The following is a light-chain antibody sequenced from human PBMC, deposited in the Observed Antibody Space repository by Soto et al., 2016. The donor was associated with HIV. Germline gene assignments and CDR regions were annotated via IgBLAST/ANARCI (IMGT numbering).Light chain of an antibody. CDR3: MERIDVPR. CDR1: QSLLQSDGKTY. CDR2: EVS. V-gene: IGKV2D-29*02. J-gene: IGKJ2*03. Sequence: DIVMTQTPLSLSVVLGQPASISCKSTQSLLQSDGKTYLYWYLQRLGQSPHPLIYEVSNRFSGVPNRFSGSGSGTDFTLEISRVEPEDTGIYYCMERIDVPRFGQGTRLEIK.